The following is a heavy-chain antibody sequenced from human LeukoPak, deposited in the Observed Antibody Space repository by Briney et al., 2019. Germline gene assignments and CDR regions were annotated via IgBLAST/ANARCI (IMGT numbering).Heavy chain of an antibody. CDR3: AKADDFWSGYAFDI. CDR2: ISSSSSYI. J-gene: IGHJ3*02. CDR1: GFTFSSYG. V-gene: IGHV3-21*04. D-gene: IGHD3-3*01. Sequence: GGSLRLSCAASGFTFSSYGIHWVRQAPGKGLEWVSSISSSSSYIYYADSVKGRFTISRDNAKNSLYLQMNSLRAEDMALYYCAKADDFWSGYAFDIWGQGTMVTVSS.